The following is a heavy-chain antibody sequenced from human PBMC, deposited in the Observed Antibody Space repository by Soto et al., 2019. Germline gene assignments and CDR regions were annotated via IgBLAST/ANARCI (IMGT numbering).Heavy chain of an antibody. CDR1: GFTFSSYG. Sequence: QVQLVESGGGVVQPGRSLRLSCAASGFTFSSYGMHWVRQAPGKGLEWVALISYDGSNKYYADSVKGRFTISRDNSKNTLSLQVSSLRPEDTAVYYCAKDRDSSGWFSGYYYGVHVWGQGTTVTVSS. CDR3: AKDRDSSGWFSGYYYGVHV. J-gene: IGHJ6*02. V-gene: IGHV3-30*18. CDR2: ISYDGSNK. D-gene: IGHD6-19*01.